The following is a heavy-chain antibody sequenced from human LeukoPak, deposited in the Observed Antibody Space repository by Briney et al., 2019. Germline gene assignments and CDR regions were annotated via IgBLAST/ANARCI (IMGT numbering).Heavy chain of an antibody. D-gene: IGHD5-12*01. J-gene: IGHJ4*02. CDR3: ARDGDGGYGFDY. CDR1: GFTLSTYT. CDR2: ITTSSYI. Sequence: GGSLRLSCAASGFTLSTYTMNWVRQAPGQGLEWLSSITTSSYISYADSVKFRFTISRDNAKTSLYLQMSSLRAEDTAVYYGARDGDGGYGFDYWGQGSLVTVSS. V-gene: IGHV3-21*01.